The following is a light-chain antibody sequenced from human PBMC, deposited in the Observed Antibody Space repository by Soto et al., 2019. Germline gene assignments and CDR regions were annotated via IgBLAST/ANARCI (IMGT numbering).Light chain of an antibody. Sequence: QSALTQPPSASGSPGQSVTISCTGTSTDVRNYNYVFWYQQHPGKAPKLLIYEVNKRPSGVPDRCSGSKSGNTASLTVSGLQADDEADYYCSSLAGGTLVFGGGTKVTVL. CDR1: STDVRNYNY. CDR2: EVN. CDR3: SSLAGGTLV. J-gene: IGLJ2*01. V-gene: IGLV2-8*01.